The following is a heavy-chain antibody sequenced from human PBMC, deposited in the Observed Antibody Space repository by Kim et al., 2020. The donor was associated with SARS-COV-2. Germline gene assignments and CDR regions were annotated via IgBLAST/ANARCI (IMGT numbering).Heavy chain of an antibody. CDR1: GFTFSSYA. Sequence: GGSLRLSCAASGFTFSSYAMHWVRQAPGKGLEWVAVISYDGSNKYYADSVKGRFTISRDNSKNTLYLQMNSLRAEDTAVYYCARDVIASSGYYAPGDYWGQGTLVTVSS. J-gene: IGHJ4*02. CDR3: ARDVIASSGYYAPGDY. CDR2: ISYDGSNK. D-gene: IGHD3-22*01. V-gene: IGHV3-30*04.